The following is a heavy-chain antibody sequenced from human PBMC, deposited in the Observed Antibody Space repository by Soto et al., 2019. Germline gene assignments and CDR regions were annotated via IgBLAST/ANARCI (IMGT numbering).Heavy chain of an antibody. D-gene: IGHD2-2*01. V-gene: IGHV4-39*01. Sequence: PSETLSLTCTVSGGSISSSSYYWGWIRQPPGKGLEWIGSIYYSGSTYYNPSLKSRVTISVDTSKNQFSLKPSSVTAADTAVYYCARHAPSSIVVVPAAGWFDPWGQGTLVTVSS. J-gene: IGHJ5*02. CDR1: GGSISSSSYY. CDR3: ARHAPSSIVVVPAAGWFDP. CDR2: IYYSGST.